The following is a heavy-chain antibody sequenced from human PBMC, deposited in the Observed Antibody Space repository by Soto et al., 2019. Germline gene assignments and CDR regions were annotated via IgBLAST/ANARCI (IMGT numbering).Heavy chain of an antibody. V-gene: IGHV3-30*18. J-gene: IGHJ4*02. CDR2: ISFHGNNK. CDR3: AKQGSPGVGDIPYYFDY. CDR1: GFTLSSYG. Sequence: QVQLVESGGGVVQPGRSLSLSCAASGFTLSSYGMHWVRQAPGKGLEWVADISFHGNNKYYADSVKGRFTISRDNYKNTLFLQMNNLRVEDTAVYYCAKQGSPGVGDIPYYFDYWGQGTLVTVSS. D-gene: IGHD1-26*01.